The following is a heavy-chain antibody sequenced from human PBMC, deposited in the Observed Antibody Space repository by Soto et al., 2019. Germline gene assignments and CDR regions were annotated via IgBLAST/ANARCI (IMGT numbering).Heavy chain of an antibody. D-gene: IGHD6-6*01. Sequence: PGGSLRLSCAASGFTFSSYGMHWVRQAPGKGLEWVAVISYDGSNKYYADSVKGRFTISRDNSKNTLYLQMNSLRAEDTAVYYCAKDRSARPRPSYYGMDVWGQGTTVTVSS. CDR2: ISYDGSNK. V-gene: IGHV3-30*18. CDR3: AKDRSARPRPSYYGMDV. CDR1: GFTFSSYG. J-gene: IGHJ6*02.